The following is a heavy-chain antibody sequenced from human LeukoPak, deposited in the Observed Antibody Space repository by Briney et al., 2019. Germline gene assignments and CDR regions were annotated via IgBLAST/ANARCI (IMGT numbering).Heavy chain of an antibody. D-gene: IGHD3-22*01. J-gene: IGHJ4*02. V-gene: IGHV4-39*07. CDR3: ARGVTYYYDSSGYYPGSLGY. CDR2: IYYSGST. CDR1: GFTFSSYG. Sequence: GSLRLSCAASGFTFSSYGMHWVRQAPGKGLEWIGSIYYSGSTYYNPSLKSRVTISVDTSKNQFSLKLSSVTAADTAVYYCARGVTYYYDSSGYYPGSLGYWGQGTLVTVSS.